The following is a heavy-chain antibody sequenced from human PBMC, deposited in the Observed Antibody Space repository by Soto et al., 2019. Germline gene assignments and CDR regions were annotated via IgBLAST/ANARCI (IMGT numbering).Heavy chain of an antibody. Sequence: SETLSLTCIVSGDSIFGSSHYWGWIRQPPGKGLEWIGSIYYSGSPHYNPSLKSRVTMSVDTSRNLFSLKLTSVTAADTAVYYCARNLTSATPFWGEKKNNWFDPWGQGTLVTVSS. CDR3: ARNLTSATPFWGEKKNNWFDP. V-gene: IGHV4-39*07. J-gene: IGHJ5*02. D-gene: IGHD3-16*01. CDR2: IYYSGSP. CDR1: GDSIFGSSHY.